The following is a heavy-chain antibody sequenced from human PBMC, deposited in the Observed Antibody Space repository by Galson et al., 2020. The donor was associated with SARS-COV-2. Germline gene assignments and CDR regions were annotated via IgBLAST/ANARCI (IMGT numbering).Heavy chain of an antibody. Sequence: NSGGSLRLSCAASGFTFSSYNMTWVRQAPGKGLEWVSSISSSSSYIYYADSVKGRFTISRDNAKNSLYLQMNSLRAEDTAVYYCARDLYYDIVTVYFDYWGQGTLVTVSS. CDR3: ARDLYYDIVTVYFDY. CDR2: ISSSSSYI. J-gene: IGHJ4*02. D-gene: IGHD3-9*01. V-gene: IGHV3-21*01. CDR1: GFTFSSYN.